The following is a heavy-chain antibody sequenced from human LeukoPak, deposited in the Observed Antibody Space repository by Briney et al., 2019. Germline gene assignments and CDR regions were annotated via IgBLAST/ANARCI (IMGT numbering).Heavy chain of an antibody. CDR3: ARERITMVRGVIVFDY. D-gene: IGHD3-10*01. Sequence: SETLSLTCSVSADTFSVSGYYWGWIRQPPGRGLEWIASVYNRGDSYYNPSLGSRVTISVDTSKSQFSLKLSSVTAADTAVYYCARERITMVRGVIVFDYLGQGTLVTVSS. J-gene: IGHJ4*02. V-gene: IGHV4-39*02. CDR1: ADTFSVSGYY. CDR2: VYNRGDS.